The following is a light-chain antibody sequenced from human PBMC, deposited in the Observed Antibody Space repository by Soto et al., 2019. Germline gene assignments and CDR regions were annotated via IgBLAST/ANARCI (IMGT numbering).Light chain of an antibody. V-gene: IGKV1-33*01. CDR1: QDISNY. J-gene: IGKJ4*01. CDR3: LQNNTYPLT. Sequence: DIQMTQSPSSLSASVGDRVTITCQASQDISNYLNWYQQKPGKAPKLLIYDASNLETGVPSRFSGSGSATEFTLTISSLQPEDFATYYCLQNNTYPLTLGGGTKVDIK. CDR2: DAS.